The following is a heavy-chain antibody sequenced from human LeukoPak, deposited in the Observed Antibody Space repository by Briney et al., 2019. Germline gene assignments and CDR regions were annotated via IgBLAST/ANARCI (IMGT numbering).Heavy chain of an antibody. CDR3: ARGVPAALRLARWFDP. D-gene: IGHD2-2*02. J-gene: IGHJ5*02. CDR2: ISAYNGNT. V-gene: IGHV1-18*01. CDR1: GYTFTSYG. Sequence: ASVKASCKASGYTFTSYGISWVRQAPGQGLEWMGWISAYNGNTNFAQKLQGRVTMTTDTSTSTAYMELRSLRSDDTAVYYCARGVPAALRLARWFDPWGQGTLVTVSS.